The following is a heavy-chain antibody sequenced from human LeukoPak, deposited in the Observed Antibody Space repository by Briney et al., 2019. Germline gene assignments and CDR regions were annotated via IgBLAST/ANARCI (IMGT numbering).Heavy chain of an antibody. CDR2: INHSGST. Sequence: SETLSLTCAVYGGSFRGYYWSWIRHPPGKGLEWIGEINHSGSTNYNPSLKSRVTISVDTSKNQFSLKLSSVTAADTAVYYCARGRGYSGSENWGQGTMVTVSS. V-gene: IGHV4-34*01. J-gene: IGHJ3*01. CDR1: GGSFRGYY. D-gene: IGHD5-12*01. CDR3: ARGRGYSGSEN.